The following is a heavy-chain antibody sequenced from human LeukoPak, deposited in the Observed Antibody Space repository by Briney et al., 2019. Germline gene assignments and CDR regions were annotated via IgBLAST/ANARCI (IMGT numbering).Heavy chain of an antibody. J-gene: IGHJ5*02. CDR1: GFTFSSYG. CDR2: IRYDGSNK. D-gene: IGHD2-2*02. Sequence: GGSLRLSCAASGFTFSSYGMHWVRQAPGKGLEWVAFIRYDGSNKYYADSVKGRFTISRDNSKNTLYLQMNSLRAEDTAVYYCAKEYCSSTSCYISWFDPWGQGTLVTVSS. CDR3: AKEYCSSTSCYISWFDP. V-gene: IGHV3-30*02.